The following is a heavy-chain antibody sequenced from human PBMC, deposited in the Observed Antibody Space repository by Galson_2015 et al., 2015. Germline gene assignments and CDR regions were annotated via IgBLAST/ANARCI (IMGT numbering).Heavy chain of an antibody. V-gene: IGHV4-39*01. CDR1: GGSISSSSYY. J-gene: IGHJ4*02. CDR3: AANYPVPRHVANDY. CDR2: IYYSGST. Sequence: ETLSLTCTVSGGSISSSSYYWGWIRQPPGKGLEWIGSIYYSGSTYYNPSLKSRVTISVDTSKNQFSLKLSSVTAADTAVYYCAANYPVPRHVANDYWGQGTLVTVSS. D-gene: IGHD1-26*01.